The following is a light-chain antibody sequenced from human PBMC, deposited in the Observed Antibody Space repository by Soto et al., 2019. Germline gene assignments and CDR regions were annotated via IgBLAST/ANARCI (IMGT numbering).Light chain of an antibody. CDR2: DVT. CDR1: SSDVGSYNR. J-gene: IGLJ1*01. V-gene: IGLV2-18*02. CDR3: NSFTTSSTYV. Sequence: QSALTQPPSVSGSPGQSVAISCTETSSDVGSYNRVAWYQQPPGTAPKLIIYDVTNRPSGVPDRFSGSKSGNTASLTISGLQAEDEADYYCNSFTTSSTYVFGTGTKVTVL.